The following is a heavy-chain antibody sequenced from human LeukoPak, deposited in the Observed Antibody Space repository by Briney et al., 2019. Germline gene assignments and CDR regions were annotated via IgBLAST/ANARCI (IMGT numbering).Heavy chain of an antibody. D-gene: IGHD5-12*01. J-gene: IGHJ4*02. CDR3: AREGYSGNGYFDS. CDR1: GGSISSRSYY. CDR2: IYYSGSS. V-gene: IGHV4-39*07. Sequence: PSETLSLTCTVSGGSISSRSYYWAWIRQPPGKGLEWVGTIYYSGSSYYNPSLKSRVTISVDTSKNQFSLKLSSVTAVDTAIYYCAREGYSGNGYFDSWGQGTLVTVSS.